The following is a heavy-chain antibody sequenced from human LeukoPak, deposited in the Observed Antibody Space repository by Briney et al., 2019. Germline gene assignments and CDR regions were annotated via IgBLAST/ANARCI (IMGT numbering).Heavy chain of an antibody. CDR2: INPNSGGT. Sequence: ASVKVSCKASGYTFTGYYMHWVRQAPGQGLEWMGWINPNSGGTNYARKFQGRVTMTRDTSISTAYMELSRLRSDDTAVYYCARQPIWRGYCSSTSCPRILNWFDPWGQGTLVTVSS. V-gene: IGHV1-2*02. J-gene: IGHJ5*02. CDR3: ARQPIWRGYCSSTSCPRILNWFDP. CDR1: GYTFTGYY. D-gene: IGHD2-2*01.